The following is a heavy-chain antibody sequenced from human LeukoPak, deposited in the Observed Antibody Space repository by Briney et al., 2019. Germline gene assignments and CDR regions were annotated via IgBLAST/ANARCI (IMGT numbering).Heavy chain of an antibody. D-gene: IGHD3-22*01. CDR2: IYYSGST. V-gene: IGHV4-59*01. Sequence: SETLSLTCTVSGGSISSYYWSWIRQPPGKGLEWIGYIYYSGSTNYNPSLKSRVTISVDTSKNQFSLKLGSVTAADTAVYYCASVDYYDTDAFDIWAKGQWSPSLQ. J-gene: IGHJ3*02. CDR1: GGSISSYY. CDR3: ASVDYYDTDAFDI.